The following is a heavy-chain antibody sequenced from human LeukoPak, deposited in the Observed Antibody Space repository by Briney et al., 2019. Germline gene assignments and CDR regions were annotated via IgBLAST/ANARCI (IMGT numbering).Heavy chain of an antibody. CDR2: INPSGGST. CDR1: GYTFTSYY. Sequence: GASVQVSCKASGYTFTSYYMHWVRQAPGQGLEWMGIINPSGGSTSYAQKFQGRVTMTRDMSTSTVYMELSSLRSEDTAVYYCARGNSNYNYFDYWGQGTLVTVSS. D-gene: IGHD4-11*01. CDR3: ARGNSNYNYFDY. J-gene: IGHJ4*02. V-gene: IGHV1-46*01.